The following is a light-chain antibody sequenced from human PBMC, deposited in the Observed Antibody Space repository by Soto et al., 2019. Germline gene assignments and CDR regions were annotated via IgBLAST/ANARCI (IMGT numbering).Light chain of an antibody. V-gene: IGLV2-14*01. Sequence: QSALTQPASVSGSPGQSITISCTGTNNDVGAYTYVSWYQQHPGKAPRLIIYEVSDRPSGVSDRFSGSKSGNTASLVISGLQAEDEADYYCSSYTTGSRVFGGGTKLTVL. CDR2: EVS. CDR3: SSYTTGSRV. CDR1: NNDVGAYTY. J-gene: IGLJ2*01.